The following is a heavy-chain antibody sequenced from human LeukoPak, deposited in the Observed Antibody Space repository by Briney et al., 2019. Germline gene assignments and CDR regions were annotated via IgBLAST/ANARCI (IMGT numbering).Heavy chain of an antibody. V-gene: IGHV3-23*01. D-gene: IGHD2-8*02. J-gene: IGHJ4*02. CDR1: GFTFSSYA. CDR2: ISGSGGST. Sequence: GGSLRLSCAASGFTFSSYAMSWARQAPGKGLEWVAAISGSGGSTYYADSVKGRFTISRDNSKNTQYLQMNSLRAEDTAVYYCAKGVGFTGLDYWGQGILVTVSS. CDR3: AKGVGFTGLDY.